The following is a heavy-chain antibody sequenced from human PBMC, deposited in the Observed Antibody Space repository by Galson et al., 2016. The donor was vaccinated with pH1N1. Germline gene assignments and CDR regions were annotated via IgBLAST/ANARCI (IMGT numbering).Heavy chain of an antibody. J-gene: IGHJ6*01. D-gene: IGHD2-15*01. CDR1: GFTFTNYA. Sequence: SLRLSCAASGFTFTNYAMSWVRQAPGKGLEWVSAISGSGGSTYYADSMKGRFTISRDNSKNTLSLQMNSLRAEDTAVYFCAREDLVVGEGWDYGVDLWGQGTMVTVSS. V-gene: IGHV3-23*01. CDR2: ISGSGGST. CDR3: AREDLVVGEGWDYGVDL.